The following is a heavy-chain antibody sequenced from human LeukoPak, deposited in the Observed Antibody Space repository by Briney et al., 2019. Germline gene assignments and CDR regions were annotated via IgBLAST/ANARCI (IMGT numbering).Heavy chain of an antibody. J-gene: IGHJ4*02. V-gene: IGHV1-69*06. CDR3: ARDMFGIAARPGDY. CDR1: GGTFSIYA. CDR2: IIPIFGTA. Sequence: SVKVSFTASGGTFSIYAISWVRQAPGQGLEWMGRIIPIFGTANYAQKFQGRVTITADKSTSTAYMELSSLRSEDTAVYYCARDMFGIAARPGDYWGQGTLVTVSS. D-gene: IGHD6-6*01.